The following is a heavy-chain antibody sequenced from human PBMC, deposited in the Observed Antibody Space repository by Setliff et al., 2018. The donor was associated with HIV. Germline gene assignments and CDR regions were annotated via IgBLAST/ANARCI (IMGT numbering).Heavy chain of an antibody. J-gene: IGHJ3*01. Sequence: SETLSLTCSVSGDSFSTSSYFWGWVRQSPGGGLEWIGNIYFTGSSDNNPSLKSRVTLSVDTSKHQFSLKLSSVTAADTAVYYCARVQMAYAAFDVWGQGTMVTVSS. CDR2: IYFTGSS. D-gene: IGHD4-17*01. CDR1: GDSFSTSSYF. CDR3: ARVQMAYAAFDV. V-gene: IGHV4-39*07.